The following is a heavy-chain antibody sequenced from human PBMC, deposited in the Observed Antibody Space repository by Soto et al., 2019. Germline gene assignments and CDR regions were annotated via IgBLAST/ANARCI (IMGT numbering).Heavy chain of an antibody. J-gene: IGHJ4*02. Sequence: SGPTLVNPTQTLTLTCTFSGFSLSTSGVAVGWIRQPPGKAREWLALIYWDDDKRYSPSLKSRLTITKDTSKNQVVLIMTNMDPVDTATYHCAHRQGSSWYFDYWGQGALVTVSS. CDR2: IYWDDDK. V-gene: IGHV2-5*02. CDR3: AHRQGSSWYFDY. CDR1: GFSLSTSGVA. D-gene: IGHD6-13*01.